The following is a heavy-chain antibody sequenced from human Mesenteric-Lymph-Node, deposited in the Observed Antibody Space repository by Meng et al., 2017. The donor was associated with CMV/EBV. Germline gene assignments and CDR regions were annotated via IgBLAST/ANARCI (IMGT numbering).Heavy chain of an antibody. V-gene: IGHV3-23*01. Sequence: TFRNDAMNGGRQGTGKGLEWSSAVSGSGGSTDCADYVKSRFTNSRDNSKSTLYLQMNSLRAEDTAIYYCAKDRDSSSWYRRVYFQHWGQGTLVTVSS. CDR1: TFRNDA. CDR2: VSGSGGST. J-gene: IGHJ1*01. D-gene: IGHD6-13*01. CDR3: AKDRDSSSWYRRVYFQH.